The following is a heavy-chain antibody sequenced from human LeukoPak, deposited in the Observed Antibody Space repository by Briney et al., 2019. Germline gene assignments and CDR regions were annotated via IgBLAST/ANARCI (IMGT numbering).Heavy chain of an antibody. CDR3: AKGAGLLPDY. D-gene: IGHD3-22*01. Sequence: GGSLRLSCAASGFTVSTNAMSWVRQAPGRGLEWISGIGGDGRTHYADSVKGRFTISRDNSKNTLYLQMNSLRAEDTAVYYCAKGAGLLPDYWGQGALVTVSS. CDR1: GFTVSTNA. J-gene: IGHJ4*02. CDR2: IGGDGRT. V-gene: IGHV3-23*01.